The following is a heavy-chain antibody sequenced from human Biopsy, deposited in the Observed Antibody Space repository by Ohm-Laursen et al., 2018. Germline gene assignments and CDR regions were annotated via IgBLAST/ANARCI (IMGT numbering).Heavy chain of an antibody. CDR3: ARVMTTIGYYYAMDV. Sequence: TLSLTCTVSGGSISTYYWTWIRQPPGKGLGWLGYIYSSGGTNYNPSLQRRVTISVDTSKSQFSLKLTSVTAADMAVYYCARVMTTIGYYYAMDVWGQGTTVTVSS. CDR2: IYSSGGT. V-gene: IGHV4-59*01. D-gene: IGHD5-24*01. J-gene: IGHJ6*02. CDR1: GGSISTYY.